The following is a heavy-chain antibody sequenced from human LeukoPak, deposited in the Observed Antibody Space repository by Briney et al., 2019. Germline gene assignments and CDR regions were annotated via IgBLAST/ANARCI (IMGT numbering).Heavy chain of an antibody. V-gene: IGHV3-30*02. D-gene: IGHD1-1*01. CDR2: IWYDGSNK. CDR3: AKDKDPWKSTSISDFDY. CDR1: GFTFSSYW. Sequence: GGSLRLSCAASGFTFSSYWMSWVRQAPGKGLEWVAVIWYDGSNKYYADSVKGRFTISRDNSKNTLYLQMNSLRAEDTAVYFCAKDKDPWKSTSISDFDYWGQGTLVTVSS. J-gene: IGHJ4*02.